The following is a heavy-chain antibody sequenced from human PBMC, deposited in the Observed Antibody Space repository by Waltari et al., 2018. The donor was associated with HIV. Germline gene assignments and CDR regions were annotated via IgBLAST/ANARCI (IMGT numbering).Heavy chain of an antibody. D-gene: IGHD3-22*01. CDR2: ILYRGST. J-gene: IGHJ4*02. V-gene: IGHV4-39*01. CDR3: ARHVGGYDSSGYFPYYFDY. Sequence: QLQLQESGPGLVKLSATLSLTCPVSDGSIERSIYYWGWIRQPRGKGLEWIGGILYRGSTYDNPSSRSQVTITVDTSKHRFALKLSSMTAADTAVYYCARHVGGYDSSGYFPYYFDYWGQGALVTVSS. CDR1: DGSIERSIYY.